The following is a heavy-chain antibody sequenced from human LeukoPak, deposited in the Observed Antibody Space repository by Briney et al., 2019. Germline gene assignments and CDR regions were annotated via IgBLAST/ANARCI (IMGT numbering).Heavy chain of an antibody. CDR2: INSDGSST. CDR1: GFTFSSYW. D-gene: IGHD3-10*01. Sequence: PGGSLRLSCAASGFTFSSYWMHWVRQAPGKGLVWVSRINSDGSSTNYADSVKGRFTISRDNAKNTLYLQMNSVRAEDTAMYYCARAVYYSNYLGYWGQGTLVTVSS. CDR3: ARAVYYSNYLGY. V-gene: IGHV3-74*01. J-gene: IGHJ4*01.